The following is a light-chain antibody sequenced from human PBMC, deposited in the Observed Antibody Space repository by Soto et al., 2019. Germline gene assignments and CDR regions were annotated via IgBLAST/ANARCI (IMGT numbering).Light chain of an antibody. CDR3: QQYASSPPGR. CDR1: QRSVSSY. CDR2: GAS. J-gene: IGKJ1*01. Sequence: HSRSTPSLCMEGRETPSSTAPQRSVSSYLAWYQQKPGQAPRLLIYGASTRATGIPDRFSGSGSGTEFTLTISRLQPADFAVYYCQQYASSPPGRFAQGTMADVK. V-gene: IGKV3-20*01.